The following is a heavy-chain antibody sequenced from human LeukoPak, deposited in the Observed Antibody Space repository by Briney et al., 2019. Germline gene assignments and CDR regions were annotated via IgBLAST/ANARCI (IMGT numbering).Heavy chain of an antibody. CDR1: GFTFSVYA. CDR2: ISYDGSNK. CDR3: AKDSSSWGGVGYNWFDP. V-gene: IGHV3-30*04. Sequence: PGGSLRLSCAASGFTFSVYAMHWVRQAPGKGLEWVAIISYDGSNKYYADSVKGRFTISRDNSKNTLYLQMNSLRAEDTAVYYCAKDSSSWGGVGYNWFDPWGQGTLVTVSS. D-gene: IGHD6-13*01. J-gene: IGHJ5*02.